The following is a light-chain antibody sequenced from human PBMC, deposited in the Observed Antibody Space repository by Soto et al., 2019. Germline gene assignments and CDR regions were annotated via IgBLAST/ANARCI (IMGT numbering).Light chain of an antibody. CDR1: QDVRNY. Sequence: DIQMTQSPSSLSAYAGDRVTITCLASQDVRNYLNWYQQKPGKAPKLLIYDSSNLETGVPSRFSGSISGTDFTFTINSLQPEDVATYYCQQYDNLPLTFGGGTKVDIK. V-gene: IGKV1-33*01. CDR3: QQYDNLPLT. CDR2: DSS. J-gene: IGKJ4*01.